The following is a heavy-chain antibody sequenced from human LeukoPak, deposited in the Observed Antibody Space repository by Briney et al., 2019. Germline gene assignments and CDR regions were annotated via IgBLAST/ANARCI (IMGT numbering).Heavy chain of an antibody. Sequence: SETLSLTCTVSGGSISSYYWSWIRQPPGKGLVWIGYFYYSGSTNYNPSLRSRVTISVDTSKNQFSLTLSSVTAADTAVYYCARRGGHGGSFDYWGQGTLVTVSS. V-gene: IGHV4-59*08. CDR2: FYYSGST. CDR1: GGSISSYY. CDR3: ARRGGHGGSFDY. J-gene: IGHJ4*02. D-gene: IGHD4-23*01.